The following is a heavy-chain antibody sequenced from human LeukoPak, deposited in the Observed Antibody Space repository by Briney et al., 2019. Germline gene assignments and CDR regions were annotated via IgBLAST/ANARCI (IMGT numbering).Heavy chain of an antibody. CDR2: IKSKTNGGTT. CDR1: GVTFSNAW. V-gene: IGHV3-15*01. Sequence: PAGSLRLSCAASGVTFSNAWMSWVRQAPGKGLEWVGRIKSKTNGGTTDYAAPVKGRFTISRDDSKNTLYLQMNSLKTEDTAVYYCTTERTGIADYWGQGTLVTVSS. CDR3: TTERTGIADY. J-gene: IGHJ4*02. D-gene: IGHD3-10*01.